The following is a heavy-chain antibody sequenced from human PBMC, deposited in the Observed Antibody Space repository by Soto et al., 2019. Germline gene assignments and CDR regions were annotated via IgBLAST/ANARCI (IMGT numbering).Heavy chain of an antibody. CDR1: GGSISSSSYY. D-gene: IGHD6-13*01. J-gene: IGHJ4*02. Sequence: SETLALTCTVSGGSISSSSYYWGWVRQPPGEGLEWIGSIYYSGSTYYNPSLKSRVTISVDTSKNQFSLKLSSVTAADTAVYYCARPRERKYSSSWDPFDYWGQGPLVTVSS. CDR3: ARPRERKYSSSWDPFDY. V-gene: IGHV4-39*01. CDR2: IYYSGST.